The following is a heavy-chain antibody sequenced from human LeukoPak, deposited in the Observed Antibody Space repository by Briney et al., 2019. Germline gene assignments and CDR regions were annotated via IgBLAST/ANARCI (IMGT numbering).Heavy chain of an antibody. D-gene: IGHD2-2*01. CDR1: GFTFDDYA. Sequence: GRSLRLSCAASGFTFDDYAMPWVRQAPGKGLEWVSGISWNSGSIGYADSVKGRFTISRDNAKNSLYLQMNSLRTEDTAVYYCARGEFIVVVPAAPFDPWGQGTLVTVSS. J-gene: IGHJ5*02. CDR2: ISWNSGSI. V-gene: IGHV3-9*01. CDR3: ARGEFIVVVPAAPFDP.